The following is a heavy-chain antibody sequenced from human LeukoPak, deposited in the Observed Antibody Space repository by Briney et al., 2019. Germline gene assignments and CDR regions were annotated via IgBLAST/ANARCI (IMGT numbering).Heavy chain of an antibody. CDR3: ARDWLAVYGMDV. J-gene: IGHJ6*02. V-gene: IGHV4-34*01. CDR2: INHSGST. D-gene: IGHD6-19*01. CDR1: GGSFSCYY. Sequence: PSETLSLTCAVYGGSFSCYYWSWIRQPPGKGLERIGEINHSGSTNYNPSLKSRVTISVDTSKNQFSLKLSSVTAADTAVYYCARDWLAVYGMDVWGQGTTVTVSS.